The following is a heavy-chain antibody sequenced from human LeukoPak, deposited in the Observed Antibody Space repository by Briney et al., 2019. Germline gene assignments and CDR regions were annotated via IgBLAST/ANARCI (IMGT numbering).Heavy chain of an antibody. CDR1: GFTFSSYA. V-gene: IGHV3-23*01. D-gene: IGHD3-10*01. Sequence: PVGSLRLSCAASGFTFSSYAMSWVRQAPGKGLEWVSAISGSGGSTYYADSVRGRFIISRDNYNNAVYLQMDSLRVEDTAVYYCAKGSKGYGSGSHDYWGRGTLVTVSS. J-gene: IGHJ4*02. CDR2: ISGSGGST. CDR3: AKGSKGYGSGSHDY.